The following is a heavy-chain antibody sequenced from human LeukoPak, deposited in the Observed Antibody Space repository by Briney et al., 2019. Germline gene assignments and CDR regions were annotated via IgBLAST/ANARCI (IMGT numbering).Heavy chain of an antibody. CDR3: AKDGKYSSSWYWGYYYYYMDV. V-gene: IGHV3-15*01. D-gene: IGHD6-13*01. CDR1: GFTFSNAW. J-gene: IGHJ6*03. Sequence: GGSLRLSCAASGFTFSNAWMSWVRQAPGKGLEWVGRIKSKTDGGTTDYAAPVKGRFTISRDNSKNTLYLQMNSLRAEDTAVYYCAKDGKYSSSWYWGYYYYYMDVWGKGTTVTISS. CDR2: IKSKTDGGTT.